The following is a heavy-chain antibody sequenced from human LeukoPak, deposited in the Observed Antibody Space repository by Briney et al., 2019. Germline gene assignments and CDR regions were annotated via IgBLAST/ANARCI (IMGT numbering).Heavy chain of an antibody. J-gene: IGHJ5*02. D-gene: IGHD3-10*01. V-gene: IGHV4-39*07. CDR3: ARGTGSGSYHGWFDP. Sequence: KPSETLSLTCTVSGGSISSSSYYWGWIRQPPGKGLEWIGSIYYSGSTYYNPSLKSRVTISVDTSKNQFSLKLSSVTAADTAVYYCARGTGSGSYHGWFDPWGQGTLVTVSS. CDR2: IYYSGST. CDR1: GGSISSSSYY.